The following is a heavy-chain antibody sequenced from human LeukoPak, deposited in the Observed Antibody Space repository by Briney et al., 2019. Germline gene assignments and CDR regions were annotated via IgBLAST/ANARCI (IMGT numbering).Heavy chain of an antibody. CDR1: GFTFSDHY. CDR3: ARGRTRGYCSSTSCFPQH. D-gene: IGHD2-2*01. J-gene: IGHJ1*01. Sequence: GSLRLSCAASGFTFSDHYMHWVRQAPGKGLEWVAVISYDGSNKYYADSVKGRFTISRDNSKNTLYLQMNSLRAEDTAVYYCARGRTRGYCSSTSCFPQHWGQGTLVTVSS. V-gene: IGHV3-30-3*01. CDR2: ISYDGSNK.